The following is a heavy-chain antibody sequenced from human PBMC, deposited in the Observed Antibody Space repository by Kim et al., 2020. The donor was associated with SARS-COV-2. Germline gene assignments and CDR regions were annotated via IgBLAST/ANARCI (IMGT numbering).Heavy chain of an antibody. CDR3: ARDEGGG. CDR2: GSTI. Sequence: GSTIYYADSVKGRFTISRNNAKNSLYLQMNSLRAEDTAVYYCARDEGGGWGQGTLVTVSS. D-gene: IGHD3-16*01. J-gene: IGHJ4*02. V-gene: IGHV3-11*04.